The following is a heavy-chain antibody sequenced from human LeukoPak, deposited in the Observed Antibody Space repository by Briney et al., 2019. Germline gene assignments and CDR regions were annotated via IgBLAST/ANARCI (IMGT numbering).Heavy chain of an antibody. CDR2: IWYDGSEK. Sequence: GGSRRLSCAASGFTFRTYGMHWVRQAPGKGLEWVAVIWYDGSEKYYADSVKGRLTISRDNFKNTLYLQMDSLRVEDTAVYYCAKDLGSGWYYFDNWGQGTLVTVSS. V-gene: IGHV3-33*06. CDR1: GFTFRTYG. D-gene: IGHD6-19*01. J-gene: IGHJ4*02. CDR3: AKDLGSGWYYFDN.